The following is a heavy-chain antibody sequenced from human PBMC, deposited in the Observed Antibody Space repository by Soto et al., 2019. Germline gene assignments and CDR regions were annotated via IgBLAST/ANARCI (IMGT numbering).Heavy chain of an antibody. V-gene: IGHV3-74*01. CDR3: VRLYSSGWSLRGAFDI. Sequence: PGGSLRLSCAASGCTFISYWMHWVRQAPGMGLVWVSRIDSDGSRTSYADAVKGRFTISRDNAKNTLYMEMNSLRAEDTAVYYCVRLYSSGWSLRGAFDIWGQGTMVTVSS. CDR1: GCTFISYW. CDR2: IDSDGSRT. J-gene: IGHJ3*02. D-gene: IGHD6-19*01.